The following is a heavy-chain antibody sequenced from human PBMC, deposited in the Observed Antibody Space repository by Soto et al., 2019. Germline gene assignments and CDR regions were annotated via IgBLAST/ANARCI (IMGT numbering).Heavy chain of an antibody. J-gene: IGHJ3*02. Sequence: QPGGSLRLSCAASGFTFDDYAMHWVRQAPGKGLEWVSLISWDGGSTYYADSVKGRFTISRDNSKNSLYLQMNSLRAEDTALYYCAKDPRLGSGWYGAFDIWGQGTMVTVSS. D-gene: IGHD6-19*01. V-gene: IGHV3-43D*04. CDR1: GFTFDDYA. CDR2: ISWDGGST. CDR3: AKDPRLGSGWYGAFDI.